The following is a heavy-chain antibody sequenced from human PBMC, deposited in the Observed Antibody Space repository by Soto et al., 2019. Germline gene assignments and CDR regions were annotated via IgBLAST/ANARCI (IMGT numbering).Heavy chain of an antibody. CDR3: ARDLSGVRRATYDY. V-gene: IGHV3-21*01. CDR1: GFTFSSYS. Sequence: PGGSLRLSCAASGFTFSSYSMNWVRQAPGKGLEWVSSISSSSSYIYYADSVKGRFTISRDNAKNSLYLQMNSLRAEDTAVYYCARDLSGVRRATYDYWGQGTLVTVSS. CDR2: ISSSSSYI. J-gene: IGHJ4*02. D-gene: IGHD2-2*01.